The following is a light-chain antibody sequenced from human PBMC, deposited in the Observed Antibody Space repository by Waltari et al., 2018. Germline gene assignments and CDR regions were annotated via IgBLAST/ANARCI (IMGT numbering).Light chain of an antibody. J-gene: IGKJ2*01. CDR1: QSIGSW. CDR3: QQYSSYST. Sequence: DIQMTQSPSTLSASVGDRVTITCRASQSIGSWVAWYQQKPGKAPKLLIYKASSLESGVPSRFSGSGSGTEFTLTISSLQPDDFATYSCQQYSSYSTFGQGTKLEI. CDR2: KAS. V-gene: IGKV1-5*03.